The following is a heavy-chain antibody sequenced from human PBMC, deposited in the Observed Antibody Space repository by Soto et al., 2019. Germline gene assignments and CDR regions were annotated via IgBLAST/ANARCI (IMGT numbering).Heavy chain of an antibody. V-gene: IGHV1-69*06. D-gene: IGHD3-3*01. J-gene: IGHJ4*02. CDR3: NRGSEYDFWSGYL. Sequence: ERLVQSGAEVRKPGSSVKVSCKVTGGTSTRYAINWVRQAPGQGLEWMGGIGPMFGTSKYAQKFQGRVTITADTSTNIAYMELRSLRSEDTAVYYCNRGSEYDFWSGYLWGQGTLVSVSS. CDR2: IGPMFGTS. CDR1: GGTSTRYA.